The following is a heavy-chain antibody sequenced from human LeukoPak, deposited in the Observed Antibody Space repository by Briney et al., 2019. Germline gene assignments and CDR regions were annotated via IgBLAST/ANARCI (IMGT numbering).Heavy chain of an antibody. CDR1: GGSISSYY. CDR3: ARGGIAAAAFPLYYYYYYGMDV. CDR2: IYYSGST. Sequence: SETLPLTCTVSGGSISSYYWGWIRQPPGKGLEWIGSIYYSGSTYYNPSLKSRVTISVDTSKNQFSLKLSSVTAADTAVYYCARGGIAAAAFPLYYYYYYGMDVWGQGTTVTVSS. V-gene: IGHV4-39*01. D-gene: IGHD6-13*01. J-gene: IGHJ6*02.